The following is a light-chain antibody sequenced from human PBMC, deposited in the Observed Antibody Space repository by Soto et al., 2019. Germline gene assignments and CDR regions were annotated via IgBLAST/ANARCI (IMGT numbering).Light chain of an antibody. V-gene: IGLV2-23*01. CDR3: FSYAGGVTSV. CDR1: SSDFGSYNR. J-gene: IGLJ1*01. CDR2: EGS. Sequence: QSVLTQPASVSRSPGQSITISCAGTSSDFGSYNRVSWYQQHPGKAPKLIIYEGSNRPSGISNRYSGSKSGNTASLTISGLQAEDEADYYCFSYAGGVTSVFGAGTKLTVL.